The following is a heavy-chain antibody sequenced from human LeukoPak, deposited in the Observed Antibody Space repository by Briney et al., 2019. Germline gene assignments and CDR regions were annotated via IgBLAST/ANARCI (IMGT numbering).Heavy chain of an antibody. D-gene: IGHD6-13*01. J-gene: IGHJ4*02. V-gene: IGHV4-34*01. CDR1: GGSFSGYY. CDR3: AGGGYSSSWSLGYYFDY. Sequence: SETLSLTCAVYGGSFSGYYWSWIRQPPGKGLEWIGEINHSGSNNYNPSLKSRVTISVDTSKNQFSLKLSSVTAADTAVYYCAGGGYSSSWSLGYYFDYWGQGTLVTVSS. CDR2: INHSGSN.